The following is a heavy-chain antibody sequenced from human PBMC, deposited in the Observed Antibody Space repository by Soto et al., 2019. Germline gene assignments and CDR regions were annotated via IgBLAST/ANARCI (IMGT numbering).Heavy chain of an antibody. Sequence: GGSLRLSCAASGFTFSSYAMSWVRQAPGKGLEWVSAISGSGGSTYYADSVKGRFTISRDNSKNTLYLQMNSLRAEDTAVYYCAGYCTNGVCPEGYYMDVWGKGTTVTVSS. CDR1: GFTFSSYA. D-gene: IGHD2-8*01. CDR2: ISGSGGST. CDR3: AGYCTNGVCPEGYYMDV. J-gene: IGHJ6*03. V-gene: IGHV3-23*01.